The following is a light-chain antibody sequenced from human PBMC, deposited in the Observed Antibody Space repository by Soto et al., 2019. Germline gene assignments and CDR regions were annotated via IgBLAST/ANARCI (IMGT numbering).Light chain of an antibody. Sequence: EILLTQSPATLSSSVGDRATITCRASQSISSYLIWYQQRPGKAPRLLIYDASNMHTGIPSRFSGSGSGTGFTLTISSLQPEDFATYYCQQSCDSPITFGGGTKVEIK. V-gene: IGKV1-39*01. J-gene: IGKJ4*01. CDR3: QQSCDSPIT. CDR1: QSISSY. CDR2: DAS.